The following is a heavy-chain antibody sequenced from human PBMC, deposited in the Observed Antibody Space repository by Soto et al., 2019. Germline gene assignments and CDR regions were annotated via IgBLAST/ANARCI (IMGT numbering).Heavy chain of an antibody. CDR1: GDSISRIDYY. Sequence: TLSLTCSVSGDSISRIDYYGTWIRQHPEKGLEWIGNIYFRGNTYYSPSLESRLTISVDTSKNQFSLKLTSVTAADTAVYYCAREGGSYDSGGYLIRGAFDIWGQGTMVTVS. V-gene: IGHV4-31*03. CDR2: IYFRGNT. J-gene: IGHJ3*02. CDR3: AREGGSYDSGGYLIRGAFDI. D-gene: IGHD3-22*01.